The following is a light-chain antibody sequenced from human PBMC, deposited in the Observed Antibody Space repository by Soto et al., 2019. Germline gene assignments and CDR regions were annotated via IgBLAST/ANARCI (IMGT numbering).Light chain of an antibody. J-gene: IGLJ1*01. CDR1: SSDVGGYDF. V-gene: IGLV2-14*01. Sequence: QSALTQPASVSGSPGQSITISCTGTSSDVGGYDFVSWYQHHPGKAPKLIIYEVRTRPSGVSDRFSGSKSGNTASLTISGLQAEDEAYYYCSSYTSDWGVFGTGTKLTVL. CDR3: SSYTSDWGV. CDR2: EVR.